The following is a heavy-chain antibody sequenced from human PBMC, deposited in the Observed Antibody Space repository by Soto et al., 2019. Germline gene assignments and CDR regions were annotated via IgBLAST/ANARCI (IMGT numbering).Heavy chain of an antibody. CDR1: CGSISSYY. J-gene: IGHJ4*02. CDR2: IYYSGST. Sequence: SETLSLTCTVSCGSISSYYWSWIRQPPGKGLEWIGYIYYSGSTNYNPSLKSRVTISVDTSKNQFSLKLSSVTAADTAVYYCARSLGYSYGLTYYFDYWGQGTLVTVSS. D-gene: IGHD5-18*01. V-gene: IGHV4-59*01. CDR3: ARSLGYSYGLTYYFDY.